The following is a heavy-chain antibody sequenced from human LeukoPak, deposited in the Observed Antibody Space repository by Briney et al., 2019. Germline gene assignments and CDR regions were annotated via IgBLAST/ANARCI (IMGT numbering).Heavy chain of an antibody. CDR2: IYYSGST. V-gene: IGHV4-59*01. D-gene: IGHD2-15*01. CDR1: GGSISSYY. CDR3: ARYVYCSGGSCYDAFDI. Sequence: PSETLSLTCTVSGGSISSYYWSWIRQPPGKGLEWIGYIYYSGSTNYNPSLKSRVTISVDTSKNQFSLKLSSVTAADTAVYYCARYVYCSGGSCYDAFDIWGQGTMVTVSS. J-gene: IGHJ3*02.